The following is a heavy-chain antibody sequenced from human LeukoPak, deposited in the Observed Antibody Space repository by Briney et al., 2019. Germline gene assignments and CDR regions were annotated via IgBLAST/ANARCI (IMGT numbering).Heavy chain of an antibody. D-gene: IGHD2-15*01. V-gene: IGHV1-18*01. CDR3: ARLSWDCSGGSCYPGDFDY. J-gene: IGHJ4*02. Sequence: ASEKVSCKASGYTFTSYGISWVRQAPGQGLEWMGWISAYNGNTNYAQKLQGRVTMTTDTSTSTAYMELRSLRSDDTAVYYCARLSWDCSGGSCYPGDFDYWGQGTLVTVSS. CDR2: ISAYNGNT. CDR1: GYTFTSYG.